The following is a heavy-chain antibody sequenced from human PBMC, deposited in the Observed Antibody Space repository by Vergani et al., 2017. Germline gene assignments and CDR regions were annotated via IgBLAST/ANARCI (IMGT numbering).Heavy chain of an antibody. CDR1: GGSISSSSYY. J-gene: IGHJ5*02. D-gene: IGHD3-10*01. CDR3: ARAHPPVRGVIWFDP. Sequence: QLQLQESGPGLVKPSETLSLTCTVSGGSISSSSYYWGWIRQPPGKGLEWIGSIYYSGSTYYNPSLKSRVTISVDTSKNQFSLKLSSVTAADTAVYYCARAHPPVRGVIWFDPWGQGTLVTVSS. CDR2: IYYSGST. V-gene: IGHV4-39*07.